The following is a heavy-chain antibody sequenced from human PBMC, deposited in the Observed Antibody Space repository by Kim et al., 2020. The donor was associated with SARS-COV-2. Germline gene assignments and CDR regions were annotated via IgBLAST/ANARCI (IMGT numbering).Heavy chain of an antibody. V-gene: IGHV3-23*01. CDR1: GFTFSSYA. CDR2: ISGSGGST. J-gene: IGHJ4*02. CDR3: ANNGITIFGVVINPYFDY. Sequence: GGSLRLSCAASGFTFSSYAMSWVRQAPGKGLEWVSAISGSGGSTYYADSVKGRFTISRDNSKNTLYLQMNSLRAEDTAVYYCANNGITIFGVVINPYFDYWGQGTLVTVSS. D-gene: IGHD3-3*01.